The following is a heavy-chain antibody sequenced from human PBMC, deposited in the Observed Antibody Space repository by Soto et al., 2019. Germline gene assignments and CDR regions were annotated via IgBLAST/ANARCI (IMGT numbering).Heavy chain of an antibody. Sequence: QVQLVQSGAEVKKPGSSVKVSCKASGGTFNSYAISWVRQAPGQGLEWMGGTIPIFRTADYAQKFQGRVTITADESTSTAYMELSSLRSEDTAVYYCASQQLGPSYYCGMDVWGQGTTVTVSS. J-gene: IGHJ6*02. CDR2: TIPIFRTA. CDR1: GGTFNSYA. D-gene: IGHD6-6*01. V-gene: IGHV1-69*12. CDR3: ASQQLGPSYYCGMDV.